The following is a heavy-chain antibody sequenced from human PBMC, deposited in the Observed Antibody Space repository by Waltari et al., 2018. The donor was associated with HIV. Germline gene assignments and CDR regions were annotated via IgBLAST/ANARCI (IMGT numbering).Heavy chain of an antibody. CDR3: ARVGAAYFDY. J-gene: IGHJ4*02. D-gene: IGHD2-15*01. V-gene: IGHV3-48*01. Sequence: EVQLVESGGGLVQPGGSLRLSCAASGFTFSSYIMIWVRQAPGKGLEWVSYISSSSSTIYYADSVKGRFTISRDNAKNSLYLQMNSLRAEDTAVYYCARVGAAYFDYWGQGTLVTVSS. CDR2: ISSSSSTI. CDR1: GFTFSSYI.